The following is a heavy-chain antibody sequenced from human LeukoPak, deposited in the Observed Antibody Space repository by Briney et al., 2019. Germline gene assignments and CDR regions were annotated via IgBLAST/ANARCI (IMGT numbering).Heavy chain of an antibody. D-gene: IGHD3-10*01. CDR1: GYSISGGYY. J-gene: IGHJ6*03. CDR2: IYHSGST. Sequence: SETLSLTCTVSGYSISGGYYWGWIRQPPGKGLEWIGSIYHSGSTYYNPSLKSRVTISVDTSKNQFSLKLSSVTAADTAVYYCARGMHYGVRAYWDYMDVWGKGTTVTVSS. V-gene: IGHV4-38-2*02. CDR3: ARGMHYGVRAYWDYMDV.